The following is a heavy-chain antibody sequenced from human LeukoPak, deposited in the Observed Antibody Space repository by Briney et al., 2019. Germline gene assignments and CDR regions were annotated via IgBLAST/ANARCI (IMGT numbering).Heavy chain of an antibody. J-gene: IGHJ3*02. CDR3: ASVWGPKSKYAFDI. V-gene: IGHV1-69*01. Sequence: SVKVSCKASGGTFSSYAISWVRQAPGQGLEWMGGIIPIFGTANYAQKFQGRVTITADESTSTAYVELSSLRSEDTAVYYCASVWGPKSKYAFDIWGQGTMVTVSS. D-gene: IGHD7-27*01. CDR2: IIPIFGTA. CDR1: GGTFSSYA.